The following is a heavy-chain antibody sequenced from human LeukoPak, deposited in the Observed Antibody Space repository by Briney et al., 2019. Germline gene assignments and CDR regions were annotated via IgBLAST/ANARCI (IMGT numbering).Heavy chain of an antibody. CDR3: ARDPPSFIERRAFDI. CDR1: GFTFSSYW. D-gene: IGHD5-24*01. V-gene: IGHV3-7*01. J-gene: IGHJ3*02. CDR2: IKQDGSEK. Sequence: GGSLRLSCAASGFTFSSYWMSWVRQAPGKGLEWVANIKQDGSEKYYVDSVKGRFTISRDNAQNSLYLQMSSLRAEDTAVYYCARDPPSFIERRAFDIWGQGTMVTVSS.